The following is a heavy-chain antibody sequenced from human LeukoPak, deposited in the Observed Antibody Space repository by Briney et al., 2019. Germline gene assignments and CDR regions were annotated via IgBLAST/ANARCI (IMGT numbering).Heavy chain of an antibody. D-gene: IGHD2-2*01. CDR3: ARLTCTSNSCTRRGAFDI. J-gene: IGHJ3*02. V-gene: IGHV4-59*08. CDR2: MYYSGSTNYT. CDR1: GGSISSYY. Sequence: PSETLSLTCTVSGGSISSYYWNWIQQPPGKGLEWIGYMYYSGSTNYTNYNPSLKSRVTIAVDTSNSQFSLKLSSVTAADTAVYYCARLTCTSNSCTRRGAFDIWGQGTMVTVSS.